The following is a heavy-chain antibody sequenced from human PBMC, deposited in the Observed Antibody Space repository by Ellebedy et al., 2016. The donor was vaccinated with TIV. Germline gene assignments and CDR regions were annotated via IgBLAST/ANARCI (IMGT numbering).Heavy chain of an antibody. Sequence: SETLSLTXTVSGGSISSGGYYWSWIRQHPGKGLEWIGYIYYSGSTYYNPSLKSRVTISVDTSKNQFSLKLSSVTAADTAVYYCAREISGIEVWFNPWGQGTLVTVSS. V-gene: IGHV4-31*03. CDR3: AREISGIEVWFNP. CDR1: GGSISSGGYY. CDR2: IYYSGST. J-gene: IGHJ5*02. D-gene: IGHD6-19*01.